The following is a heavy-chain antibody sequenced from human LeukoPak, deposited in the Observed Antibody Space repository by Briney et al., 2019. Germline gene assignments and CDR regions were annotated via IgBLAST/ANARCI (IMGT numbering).Heavy chain of an antibody. V-gene: IGHV3-7*01. CDR1: GFRLSSYW. Sequence: GGSLRLSCAVSGFRLSSYWMSWVRQAPGKGLEWVANIKQDGSEKYYVDSVKGRFTISRDNAKNSLYLQMNSLRAEDTAVYYCARDLGVTTPEYFDYWGQGTLVTVSS. CDR2: IKQDGSEK. J-gene: IGHJ4*02. CDR3: ARDLGVTTPEYFDY. D-gene: IGHD4-17*01.